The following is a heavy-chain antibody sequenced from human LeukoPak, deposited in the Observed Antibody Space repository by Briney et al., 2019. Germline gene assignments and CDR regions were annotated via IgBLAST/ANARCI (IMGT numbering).Heavy chain of an antibody. J-gene: IGHJ5*02. D-gene: IGHD1-26*01. Sequence: SETLSLTCTVSGGSIRSSSSTYYWGAMRQPPGKGLAWIGIIYYTGITYYYPSLKSRITMSVDTSKNQFSLKLNSVTAADTAVYYCARGLGGSYLFGDANWFDPWGQGTLVTVSS. CDR1: GGSIRSSSSTYY. CDR2: IYYTGIT. V-gene: IGHV4-39*01. CDR3: ARGLGGSYLFGDANWFDP.